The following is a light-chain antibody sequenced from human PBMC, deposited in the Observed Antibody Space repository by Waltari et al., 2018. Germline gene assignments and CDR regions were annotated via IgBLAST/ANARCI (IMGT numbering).Light chain of an antibody. Sequence: DIQLTQSPSSLSASVGDRVTITCRASQTVNTYLNWYQQKPGKAPYLLIFGAFNLQSGVPSRFSGHGSQTDFTLTVSDLQPEDFATYYCQQTYSAPGSCGQGTRLEI. V-gene: IGKV1-39*01. CDR3: QQTYSAPGS. J-gene: IGKJ2*04. CDR1: QTVNTY. CDR2: GAF.